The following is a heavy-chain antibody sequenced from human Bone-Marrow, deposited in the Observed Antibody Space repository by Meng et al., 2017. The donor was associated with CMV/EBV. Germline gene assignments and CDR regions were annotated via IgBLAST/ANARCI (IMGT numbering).Heavy chain of an antibody. CDR3: ARARDYDFWSGAPIPYYYYGMDV. J-gene: IGHJ6*02. CDR2: IIPILGIA. CDR1: GGTFSSYA. V-gene: IGHV1-69*10. Sequence: SVKVSCKASGGTFSSYAISWVRQAPGQGLEWMGGIIPILGIANYAQKFQGRVTITADKSTSTAYMELSSLRSEDTAVYYCARARDYDFWSGAPIPYYYYGMDVWAQGTTVTVSS. D-gene: IGHD3-3*01.